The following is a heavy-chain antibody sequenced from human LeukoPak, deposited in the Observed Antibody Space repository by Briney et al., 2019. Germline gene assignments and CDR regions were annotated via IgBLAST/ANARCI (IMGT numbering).Heavy chain of an antibody. CDR2: IYHSGST. D-gene: IGHD2-15*01. CDR3: AVYPVGDNAFDI. V-gene: IGHV4-38-2*02. Sequence: SQTLSLTCTVSGYSISSGYYWGWIRQPPGKGLEWIGSIYHSGSTYYNPSLKSRVTISVDTSKNQFSLKLSSVTAADTAVYYCAVYPVGDNAFDIWGQGTMVTVSS. CDR1: GYSISSGYY. J-gene: IGHJ3*02.